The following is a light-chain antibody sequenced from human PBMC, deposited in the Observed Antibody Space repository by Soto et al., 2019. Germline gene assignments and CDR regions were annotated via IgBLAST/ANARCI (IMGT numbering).Light chain of an antibody. Sequence: QSVLTQPASVSGYPGQSITISCTGASSDVGAYNYVAWCQQHPGKGPKLLIYDVSNRPSGFSSRFSGSKSGNTASLTISGLRAEDEADYVCSSYTTSSTYVFGTG. CDR3: SSYTTSSTYV. CDR1: SSDVGAYNY. J-gene: IGLJ1*01. V-gene: IGLV2-14*01. CDR2: DVS.